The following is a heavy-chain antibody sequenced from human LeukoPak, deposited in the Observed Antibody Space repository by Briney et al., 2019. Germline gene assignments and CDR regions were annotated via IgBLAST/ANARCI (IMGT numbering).Heavy chain of an antibody. CDR1: GGTFSSYA. CDR2: IIPIFGTA. V-gene: IGHV1-69*13. J-gene: IGHJ4*02. Sequence: SVKVSCKASGGTFSSYAISRVRQAPGQGLEWMGGIIPIFGTANYAQKFQGRVTITADESTSTAYMELSSLRSEDTAVYYCARGRGVDSDIVVVVAAYDYWGQGTLVTVSS. CDR3: ARGRGVDSDIVVVVAAYDY. D-gene: IGHD2-15*01.